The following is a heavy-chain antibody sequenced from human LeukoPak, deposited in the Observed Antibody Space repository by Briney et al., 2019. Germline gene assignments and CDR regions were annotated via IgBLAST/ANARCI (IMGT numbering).Heavy chain of an antibody. D-gene: IGHD2-21*02. CDR3: ARNLRVTLTHNPKWFDP. CDR2: IYYSGST. V-gene: IGHV4-31*03. J-gene: IGHJ5*02. CDR1: GGSISSGGYY. Sequence: SQTLSLTCTVSGGSISSGGYYWSSIRHHPGKCLEWIGYIYYSGSTDYNPSLKGRVTISVDTSKNQFSLKLSSVTAGDTAVYYCARNLRVTLTHNPKWFDPWGQGTLVTVSS.